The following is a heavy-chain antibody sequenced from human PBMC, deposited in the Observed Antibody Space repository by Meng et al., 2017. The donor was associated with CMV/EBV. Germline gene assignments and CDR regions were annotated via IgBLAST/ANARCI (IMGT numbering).Heavy chain of an antibody. CDR1: GYTFTSYY. Sequence: ASVKVSCKASGYTFTSYYMHWVRQAPGQGLEWMGLINPSGGSTSYAQKFQGRVTMTRDTSTSTVYMGLSSLRSGDTAVYYCARVEAAGTGEYFQPGARAPWSPSPQ. CDR3: ARVEAAGTGEYFQP. J-gene: IGHJ1*01. CDR2: INPSGGST. D-gene: IGHD6-25*01. V-gene: IGHV1-46*01.